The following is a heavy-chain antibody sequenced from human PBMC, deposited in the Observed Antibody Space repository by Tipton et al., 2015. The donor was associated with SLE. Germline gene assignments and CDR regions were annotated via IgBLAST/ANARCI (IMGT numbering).Heavy chain of an antibody. J-gene: IGHJ3*02. V-gene: IGHV4-59*08. Sequence: TLSLTCTVSGGSISSYYWSWIRQPPGKGLEWIGYIYYSGSTNYNPSLKSRVTISVDTSKNQFSLKLSSVTAADTAVYYCARTRPYSGPGAFDIWGQGTMVTVSS. CDR2: IYYSGST. CDR3: ARTRPYSGPGAFDI. CDR1: GGSISSYY. D-gene: IGHD5-12*01.